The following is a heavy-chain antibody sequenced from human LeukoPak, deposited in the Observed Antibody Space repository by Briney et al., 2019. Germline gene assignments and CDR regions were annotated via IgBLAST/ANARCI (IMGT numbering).Heavy chain of an antibody. CDR1: GYTFTSYG. D-gene: IGHD3-10*01. CDR2: ISAYNGNT. CDR3: ARVQYYYGSGSYDY. J-gene: IGHJ4*02. Sequence: GASVKVSCKASGYTFTSYGIGWVRQAPGQGLEWMGWISAYNGNTNYAQKLQGRVTMTTDTSTSTAYMELRSLRSDDTAVYYCARVQYYYGSGSYDYWGQGTLVTVSS. V-gene: IGHV1-18*01.